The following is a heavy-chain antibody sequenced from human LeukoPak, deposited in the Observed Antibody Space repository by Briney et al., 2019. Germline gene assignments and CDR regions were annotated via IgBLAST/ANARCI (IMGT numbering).Heavy chain of an antibody. CDR2: IKQDGSKK. CDR1: GFTFSNYW. Sequence: PGGSLRLSCAASGFTFSNYWMTWVRQAPGKGLEWVGNIKQDGSKKYNVDPVRGRFTIFSTNANKSLYLQMNSLRTEDTAYYYLARDSPKTRTTLQVFDYSGQRTLGTVSS. V-gene: IGHV3-7*01. D-gene: IGHD4-11*01. CDR3: ARDSPKTRTTLQVFDY. J-gene: IGHJ4*02.